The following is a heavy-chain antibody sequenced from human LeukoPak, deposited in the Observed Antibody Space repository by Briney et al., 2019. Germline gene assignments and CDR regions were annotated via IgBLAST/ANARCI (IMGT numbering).Heavy chain of an antibody. Sequence: SETLSLTCTVSGGSISSSSYYWGWIRQPPGKGLEWIGSIYYSGSTYYNPSLKSRVTISVDTSKNQFSLKLSSVTAADTAVYYCARSMVRRVSLDYWGQGTLVTVSS. CDR2: IYYSGST. V-gene: IGHV4-39*01. D-gene: IGHD3-10*01. J-gene: IGHJ4*02. CDR1: GGSISSSSYY. CDR3: ARSMVRRVSLDY.